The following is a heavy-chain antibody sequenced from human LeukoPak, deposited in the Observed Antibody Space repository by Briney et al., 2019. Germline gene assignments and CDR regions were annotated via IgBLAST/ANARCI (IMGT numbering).Heavy chain of an antibody. D-gene: IGHD3-16*01. J-gene: IGHJ4*02. CDR3: ATGLGGI. CDR1: GFTFSGSW. Sequence: GGSLRLSCAASGFTFSGSWISWVRQAPGKGLECVANIKQDGSEQYYVDSVKGRFTISRDNAKNSLYLQMSSLGAEDTAVYYCATGLGGIWGQGTLVTVSS. V-gene: IGHV3-7*01. CDR2: IKQDGSEQ.